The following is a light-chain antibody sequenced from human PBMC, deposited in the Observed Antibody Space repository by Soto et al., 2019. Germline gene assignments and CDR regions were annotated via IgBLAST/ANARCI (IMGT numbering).Light chain of an antibody. V-gene: IGLV2-11*01. CDR3: CSYAGRV. J-gene: IGLJ3*02. CDR2: DVS. Sequence: QSALTQPRSVSGSPGQSVTISCTGTSSDVGGYNYVSWYQHHPGKAPKLMIYDVSKRPSGVPDRFSGSKSGNTASLIISGLQGEDEADYYCCSYAGRVFGGGTKLTVL. CDR1: SSDVGGYNY.